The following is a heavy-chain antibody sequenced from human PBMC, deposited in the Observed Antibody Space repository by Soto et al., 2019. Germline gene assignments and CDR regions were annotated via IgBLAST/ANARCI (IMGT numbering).Heavy chain of an antibody. CDR3: ARIPHRYDALTGPGY. CDR2: IYFDGITT. V-gene: IGHV3-74*01. CDR1: GFTFNTHW. Sequence: EVQLVESGGGVVQPGGSLRLSCTASGFTFNTHWMHWVRQAPGKGLVWVSRIYFDGITTNYADSVKGRLTVSRDNSENTLYLHLNSLRVEDTAIYYCARIPHRYDALTGPGYWGQGALVTVSS. J-gene: IGHJ4*02. D-gene: IGHD3-9*01.